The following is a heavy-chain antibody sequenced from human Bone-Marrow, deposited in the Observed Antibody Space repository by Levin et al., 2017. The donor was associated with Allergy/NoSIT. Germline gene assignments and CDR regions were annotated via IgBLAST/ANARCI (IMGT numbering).Heavy chain of an antibody. CDR2: IKGDGSEK. Sequence: GGSLRLSCAASGFSLSNYWMSWVRQAPGKGLEWVAQIKGDGSEKYYVDSVKGRFAISRDNAKNSLYLQMNSLRGEDTAVYFCARDPGRGGDLDNWGQGTLVTVAS. V-gene: IGHV3-7*01. D-gene: IGHD2-21*02. CDR3: ARDPGRGGDLDN. CDR1: GFSLSNYW. J-gene: IGHJ4*02.